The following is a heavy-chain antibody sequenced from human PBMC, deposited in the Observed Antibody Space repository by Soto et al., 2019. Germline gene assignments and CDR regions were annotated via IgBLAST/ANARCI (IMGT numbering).Heavy chain of an antibody. V-gene: IGHV1-46*03. J-gene: IGHJ3*02. CDR1: GYTFTSYY. Sequence: QVQLVQSGAEVKKPGASVKVSCKASGYTFTSYYMHWVRQAPGQGLEWMGIINPSGGSTSYAQKFQRRVTMTRDTSTSTVYMELSSLRSEDTAVYYCARNGYSSSWDHDAFDIWGLGTMVTVAS. CDR3: ARNGYSSSWDHDAFDI. CDR2: INPSGGST. D-gene: IGHD6-13*01.